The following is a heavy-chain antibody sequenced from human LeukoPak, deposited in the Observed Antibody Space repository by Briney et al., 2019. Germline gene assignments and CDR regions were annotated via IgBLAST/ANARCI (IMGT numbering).Heavy chain of an antibody. CDR1: GGSISSSSYY. D-gene: IGHD1-26*01. CDR2: IYTSGST. J-gene: IGHJ3*02. V-gene: IGHV4-61*02. Sequence: PSETLSLTCTVSGGSISSSSYYWSWIRQPAGKGLEWIGRIYTSGSTNYNPSLKSRVTMSVDTSKNQFSLKLSSVTAADTAVYYCARAPTLTDNSGSPRWMSAFDIWGQGTMVTVSS. CDR3: ARAPTLTDNSGSPRWMSAFDI.